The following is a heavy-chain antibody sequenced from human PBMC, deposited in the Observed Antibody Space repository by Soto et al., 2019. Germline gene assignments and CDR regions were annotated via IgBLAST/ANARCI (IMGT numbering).Heavy chain of an antibody. J-gene: IGHJ3*02. CDR1: GYTFTSYA. Sequence: ASVKVSCKASGYTFTSYAMHWVRQAPGQRLEWMGWINAGNGNTKYSQKFQGRVTITRDTSASTAYMELSSLRSEDTAVYYCARDRGYCSSTSCCRGAFDIWGQGTMV. D-gene: IGHD2-2*01. V-gene: IGHV1-3*01. CDR3: ARDRGYCSSTSCCRGAFDI. CDR2: INAGNGNT.